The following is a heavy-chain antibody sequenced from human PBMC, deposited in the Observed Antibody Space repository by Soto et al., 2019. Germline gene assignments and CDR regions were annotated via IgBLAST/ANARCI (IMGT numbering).Heavy chain of an antibody. CDR3: ARDPGSSWSSYYYYGMDV. V-gene: IGHV1-18*01. CDR2: ISAYNGNT. Sequence: QVQLVQSGAEVKKPGASVKVSCKASGYTFTSYGISWVRQAPGQGLEWMGWISAYNGNTNYAQKLQGRVTMTTDTSPSTAYMELRSLRSDDTAVYYCARDPGSSWSSYYYYGMDVWGQGTTVTVSS. J-gene: IGHJ6*02. CDR1: GYTFTSYG. D-gene: IGHD6-13*01.